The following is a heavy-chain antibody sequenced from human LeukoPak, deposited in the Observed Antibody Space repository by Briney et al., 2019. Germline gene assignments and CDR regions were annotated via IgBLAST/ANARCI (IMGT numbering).Heavy chain of an antibody. Sequence: QPGRSLRLSCAASGFTFSSYGMHWVRQAPGKGLEWVAVISYDGSNKYYADSVKGRFTISRDNSKNTLYLQMNSLRAEDTAVYYCAKEEGYSYGVPDDYYMDVWGKGTTVTVSS. D-gene: IGHD5-18*01. CDR1: GFTFSSYG. CDR3: AKEEGYSYGVPDDYYMDV. J-gene: IGHJ6*03. V-gene: IGHV3-30*18. CDR2: ISYDGSNK.